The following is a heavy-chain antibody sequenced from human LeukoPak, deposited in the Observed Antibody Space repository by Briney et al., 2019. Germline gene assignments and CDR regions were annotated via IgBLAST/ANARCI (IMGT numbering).Heavy chain of an antibody. J-gene: IGHJ5*02. V-gene: IGHV1-46*01. CDR2: INPSGGST. Sequence: ASVKVSCKASGYTFTSYYMHWVRQAPGRGREWMGIINPSGGSTSYAQKFQGRVTMTRDTSTSTVYMELSSLRSEDTAVYYCARDFLPAAISNWFDPWGQGTLVTVSS. CDR3: ARDFLPAAISNWFDP. D-gene: IGHD2-2*02. CDR1: GYTFTSYY.